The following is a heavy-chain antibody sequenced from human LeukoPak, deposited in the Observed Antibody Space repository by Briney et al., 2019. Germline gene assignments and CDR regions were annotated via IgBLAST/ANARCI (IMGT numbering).Heavy chain of an antibody. V-gene: IGHV4-30-4*08. J-gene: IGHJ1*01. CDR2: IYYSGST. Sequence: TLSLTCTVSGGSISSGDYYWSWIRQPPGKGLEWIGYIYYSGSTYYSPSLKSRVTMPVDPSNNQFSLNLRSVTAADTALYYCARRRYYDGSGYLEWGQGTLLSVSS. CDR1: GGSISSGDYY. CDR3: ARRRYYDGSGYLE. D-gene: IGHD3-22*01.